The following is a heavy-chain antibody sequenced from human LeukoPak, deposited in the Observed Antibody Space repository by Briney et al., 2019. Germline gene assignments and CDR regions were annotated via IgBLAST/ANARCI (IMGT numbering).Heavy chain of an antibody. CDR1: DDSVSSSRYY. CDR3: AREGGRQWLVSGALDS. J-gene: IGHJ5*01. V-gene: IGHV4-61*01. Sequence: PSETLSLTCSVSDDSVSSSRYYWTWIRQPPGKGLEWIGYIYHGSATYNPSLESRVTLSMDTSKNQYSLKMTSVTAADTAVYYCAREGGRQWLVSGALDSWGQGTLVTVSS. D-gene: IGHD6-19*01. CDR2: IYHGSA.